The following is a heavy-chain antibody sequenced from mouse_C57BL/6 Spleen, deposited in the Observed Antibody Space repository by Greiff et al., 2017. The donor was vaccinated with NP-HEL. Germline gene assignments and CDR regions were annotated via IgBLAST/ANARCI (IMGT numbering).Heavy chain of an antibody. J-gene: IGHJ1*03. D-gene: IGHD2-4*01. Sequence: VQLQQPGAELVKPGASVKMSCKASGYTFTSYWITWVKQRPGQGLEWIGDIYPGSGSTNYNEKFKSKATLTVDTSSSTAYMQLSSLTSEDSAVYYCARGGYDYGGRYFDVWGTGTTVTVSS. CDR2: IYPGSGST. CDR3: ARGGYDYGGRYFDV. V-gene: IGHV1-55*01. CDR1: GYTFTSYW.